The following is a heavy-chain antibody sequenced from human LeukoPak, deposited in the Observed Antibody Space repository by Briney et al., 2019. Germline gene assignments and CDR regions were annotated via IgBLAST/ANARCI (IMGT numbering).Heavy chain of an antibody. CDR2: INHSGST. V-gene: IGHV4-34*01. D-gene: IGHD5-12*01. CDR3: ARSRGYSLVATTNNWFDP. Sequence: SETLSLTCAVYGGSFSGYYWSWIRQPPGKGLEWIGEINHSGSTNYNPSLKSRVTISVDTSKNQFSLKLSSVTAADTAVYYCARSRGYSLVATTNNWFDPWGQGTLVTVSS. J-gene: IGHJ5*02. CDR1: GGSFSGYY.